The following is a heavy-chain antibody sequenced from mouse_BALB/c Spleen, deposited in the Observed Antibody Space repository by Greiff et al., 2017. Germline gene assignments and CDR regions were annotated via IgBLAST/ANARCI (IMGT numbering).Heavy chain of an antibody. J-gene: IGHJ1*01. CDR2: IGPASGTT. D-gene: IGHD2-4*01. CDR1: GFNITDSY. Sequence: VQLKESGAELVKPGASVKLSCTASGFNITDSYMHWVQQRPEQGLEWIGRIGPASGTTKYDPKFQGKATITADTTSNTAYLQLSSLTSEDTAVYYCARMITTRYWYFDVWGAGTTVTVSS. CDR3: ARMITTRYWYFDV. V-gene: IGHV14-3*02.